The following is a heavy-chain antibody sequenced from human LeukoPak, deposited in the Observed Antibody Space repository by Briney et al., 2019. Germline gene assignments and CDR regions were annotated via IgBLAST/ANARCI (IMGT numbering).Heavy chain of an antibody. D-gene: IGHD3-10*01. CDR1: GFTFSSYA. Sequence: GGSLRLSCAASGFTFSSYAMSWVRQAPGKGLEWVSGISSSGGSTYYADSVKGRFTISRDNSKHTLFLQMSSLRAEDTAVYYCAKGSLLDLGAGESYYYGMGVWGQGTTVTVSS. J-gene: IGHJ6*02. CDR2: ISSSGGST. CDR3: AKGSLLDLGAGESYYYGMGV. V-gene: IGHV3-23*01.